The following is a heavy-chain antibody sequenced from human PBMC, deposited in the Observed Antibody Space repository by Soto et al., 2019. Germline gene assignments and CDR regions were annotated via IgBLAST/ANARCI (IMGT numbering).Heavy chain of an antibody. CDR1: DGSINSSGYY. J-gene: IGHJ4*02. D-gene: IGHD4-17*01. CDR2: ISYNGST. CDR3: ARVRVRLIDY. Sequence: SETLSLTCTVSDGSINSSGYYWSWIRQHPGKGLEWIGYISYNGSTYYSPSLKSRVTISVDTSKNQFSLKLSSVTAADTAVYYCARVRVRLIDYWGQGTLVTVSS. V-gene: IGHV4-31*03.